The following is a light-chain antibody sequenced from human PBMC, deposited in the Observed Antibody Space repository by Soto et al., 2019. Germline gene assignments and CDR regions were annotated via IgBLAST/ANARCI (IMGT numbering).Light chain of an antibody. CDR1: QSVSSY. CDR2: DAF. Sequence: EIVLTQSPSTLSLSPGDRATLSCRASQSVSSYLAWYQQKPGQAPRLLIYDAFNRATGIPARFSGSGSGTDFTLTISSLEPEDFAVYYCQQRSNWPGTFGQGTQLEIQ. CDR3: QQRSNWPGT. J-gene: IGKJ2*01. V-gene: IGKV3-11*01.